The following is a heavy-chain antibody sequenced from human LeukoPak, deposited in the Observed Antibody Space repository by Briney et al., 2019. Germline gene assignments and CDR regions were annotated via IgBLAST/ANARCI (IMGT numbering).Heavy chain of an antibody. J-gene: IGHJ4*02. V-gene: IGHV4-34*01. CDR2: INHSGST. Sequence: SETLSLTCAVYGGSFSGHYWSWIRQPPGKGLEWIGEINHSGSTNYNPSLKSRVTISVDTPKNQFSLKLSSVTAADTAVYYCARGAHHDYWGQGTLVSVSS. CDR3: ARGAHHDY. CDR1: GGSFSGHY.